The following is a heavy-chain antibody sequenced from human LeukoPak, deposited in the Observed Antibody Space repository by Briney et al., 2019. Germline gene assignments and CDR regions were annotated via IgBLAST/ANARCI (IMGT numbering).Heavy chain of an antibody. CDR3: ATSRTFDY. Sequence: PGGSLRLSCAASGFTLSSYWMHWVRQASGKGLVWVSHINIDGSNTRYADSVKGRFTISRDNAENTLYLQMNSLRVDDTAVYYCATSRTFDYWGQGTLVTVSS. CDR2: INIDGSNT. V-gene: IGHV3-74*01. CDR1: GFTLSSYW. J-gene: IGHJ4*02.